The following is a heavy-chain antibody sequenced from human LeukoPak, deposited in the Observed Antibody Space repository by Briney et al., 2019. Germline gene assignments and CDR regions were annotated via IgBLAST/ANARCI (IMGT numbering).Heavy chain of an antibody. J-gene: IGHJ4*02. CDR2: ISYDGSNK. D-gene: IGHD3-16*01. CDR3: AKAGEFGGVNPSLRTYYFDY. Sequence: GGSLRLSCAASGFTFSSYGMHWVRQAPGKGLEWVAVISYDGSNKYYADSVKGRFTISRDNSKNTLYLQMNSLRAEDTAVYYCAKAGEFGGVNPSLRTYYFDYWGQGTLVTVSS. V-gene: IGHV3-30*18. CDR1: GFTFSSYG.